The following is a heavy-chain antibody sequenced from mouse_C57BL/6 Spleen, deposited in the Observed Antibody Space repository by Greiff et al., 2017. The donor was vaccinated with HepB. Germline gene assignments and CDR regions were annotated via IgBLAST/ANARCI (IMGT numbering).Heavy chain of an antibody. D-gene: IGHD1-1*01. J-gene: IGHJ1*03. V-gene: IGHV5-2*01. CDR1: EYEFPSHD. Sequence: EVKLVESGGGLVQPGESLKLSCESNEYEFPSHDMSWVRKTPEKRLELVAAINSDGGSTYYPDTMERRFIISRDNTKKTLYLQMSSLRSEDTALYYCARKGFYYGSSTGWYFDVWGTGTTVTVSS. CDR3: ARKGFYYGSSTGWYFDV. CDR2: INSDGGST.